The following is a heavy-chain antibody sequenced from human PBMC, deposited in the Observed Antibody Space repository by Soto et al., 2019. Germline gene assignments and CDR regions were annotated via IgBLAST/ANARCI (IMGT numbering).Heavy chain of an antibody. Sequence: GGSLRLSCAVSGFAFDIYAMGWVRQAPGKGLEWIAAINHNGGSTSYADSVKGRFTIFRDNSKNTLYLQMNSLRAEDTAVYYCEKDFWNIAAAGNFDYWGQGTLVTVSS. V-gene: IGHV3-23*01. CDR2: INHNGGST. CDR3: EKDFWNIAAAGNFDY. CDR1: GFAFDIYA. D-gene: IGHD6-13*01. J-gene: IGHJ4*02.